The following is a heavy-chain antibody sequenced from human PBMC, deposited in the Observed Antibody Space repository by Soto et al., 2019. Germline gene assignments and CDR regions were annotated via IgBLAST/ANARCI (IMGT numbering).Heavy chain of an antibody. CDR3: AKGPRKNSFFDY. CDR1: GFTFTNYA. V-gene: IGHV3-23*01. J-gene: IGHJ4*02. CDR2: ISDSGVST. D-gene: IGHD3-3*02. Sequence: EVQLLESGGGLVQPGGSLRLSCAASGFTFTNYAMNCVRQAPGRGLEWVSVISDSGVSTDYADSVRGRFTISRDISKNTLFLQMNSLRVEDTAVYYCAKGPRKNSFFDYWGQGTLVTVSS.